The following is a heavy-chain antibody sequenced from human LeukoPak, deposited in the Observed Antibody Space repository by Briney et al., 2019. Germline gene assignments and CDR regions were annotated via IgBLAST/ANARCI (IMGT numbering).Heavy chain of an antibody. CDR3: ARDFSDPNYYFYYMDV. CDR1: VFTFIKYY. J-gene: IGHJ6*03. CDR2: ISSSGSTI. V-gene: IGHV3-11*04. Sequence: PGGSLRLSCAASVFTFIKYYMSWIRPAPGKGLEWLSYISSSGSTIYYADSVKGRFTISRDNAKNSMYLHMNSLRAEDTAVYYCARDFSDPNYYFYYMDVWGKGTTVTASS. D-gene: IGHD1-26*01.